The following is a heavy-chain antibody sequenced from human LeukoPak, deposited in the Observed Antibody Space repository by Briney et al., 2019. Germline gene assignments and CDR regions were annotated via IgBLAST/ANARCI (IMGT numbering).Heavy chain of an antibody. D-gene: IGHD3-10*01. CDR2: ISYDGSNK. CDR1: GFTFSSYG. J-gene: IGHJ4*02. CDR3: AKGGYGSGYWLESTDY. Sequence: GGSLRLSCAASGFTFSSYGMHWVRQAPGKGLEWVAVISYDGSNKYYADSVKGRFTISRDNSKNTLYLQMNSLRAEDTAVYYCAKGGYGSGYWLESTDYWGQGTLVTVSS. V-gene: IGHV3-30*18.